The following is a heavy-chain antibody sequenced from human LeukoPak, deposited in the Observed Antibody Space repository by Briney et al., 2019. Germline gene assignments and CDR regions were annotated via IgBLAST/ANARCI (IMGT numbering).Heavy chain of an antibody. CDR1: GFTFSSYG. CDR2: ISYDGSNK. V-gene: IGHV3-30*18. D-gene: IGHD3-10*01. J-gene: IGHJ5*02. CDR3: AKDGLPLWFGGLGWQRP. Sequence: PGGSLRLSCAASGFTFSSYGMHWVRQAPGKGLEWVAVISYDGSNKYYADSVRGRFTISRDNSKNTLYLQMNSLRAEDTAVYYCAKDGLPLWFGGLGWQRPWGQGTLATVSS.